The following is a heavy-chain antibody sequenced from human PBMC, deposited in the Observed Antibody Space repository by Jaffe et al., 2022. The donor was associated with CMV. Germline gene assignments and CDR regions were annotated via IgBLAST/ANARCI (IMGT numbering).Heavy chain of an antibody. V-gene: IGHV4-39*01. CDR1: GDSVSNINYY. J-gene: IGHJ5*02. CDR3: AKLPLDGDYVDL. CDR2: IYYTGGT. Sequence: QLQLQESGPGLVKPSETLSLTCTVSGDSVSNINYYWGWIRQPPGKGLEWIGSIYYTGGTYYYPSLESRVTISVDTSKNQFSLRLNSVTAADTAVYYCAKLPLDGDYVDLWGQGTLVTVSS. D-gene: IGHD4-17*01.